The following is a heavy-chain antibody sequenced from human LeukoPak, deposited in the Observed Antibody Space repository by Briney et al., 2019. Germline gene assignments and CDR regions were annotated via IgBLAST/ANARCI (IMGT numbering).Heavy chain of an antibody. CDR2: IRYDGSNK. Sequence: GGSLRLSCAASGFTFSSYGMHWVRQAPGKGLEWVAFIRYDGSNKYYADSVKGRFTISRDNSKNTPYLQMNSLRAEDTAVYYCAKDGNWGFYYYYHYMDVWGKGTTVTVSS. CDR1: GFTFSSYG. CDR3: AKDGNWGFYYYYHYMDV. V-gene: IGHV3-30*02. D-gene: IGHD7-27*01. J-gene: IGHJ6*03.